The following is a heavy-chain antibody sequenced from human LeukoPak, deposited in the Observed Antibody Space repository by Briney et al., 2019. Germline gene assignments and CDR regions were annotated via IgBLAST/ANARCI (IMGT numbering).Heavy chain of an antibody. CDR3: TTAGHCSTSSCYHSVDY. Sequence: GGSLRLSCAASGFTFNNAWMSWVRQAPGKGLEWVGRIKSKTDGGTTDYAAPVKGRFTISRDDSKNTLYLEMNSLKPEDTAVYFCTTAGHCSTSSCYHSVDYWGQGTLVTVSS. CDR1: GFTFNNAW. CDR2: IKSKTDGGTT. V-gene: IGHV3-15*01. D-gene: IGHD2-2*01. J-gene: IGHJ4*02.